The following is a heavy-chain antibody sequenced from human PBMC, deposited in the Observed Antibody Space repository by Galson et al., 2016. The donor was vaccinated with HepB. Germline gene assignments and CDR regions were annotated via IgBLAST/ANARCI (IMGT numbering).Heavy chain of an antibody. CDR1: GFTLTTYA. CDR3: AKGGYFDWFDY. CDR2: LSNSGGST. D-gene: IGHD3-9*01. V-gene: IGHV3-23*01. Sequence: LRLSCAVSGFTLTTYAMSWVRQAPGKGLEWVSSLSNSGGSTYYADSVKGRFTISRDNSKNTLYLQMNSLRAEDTAVYYCAKGGYFDWFDYWGQGTLATVSS. J-gene: IGHJ4*02.